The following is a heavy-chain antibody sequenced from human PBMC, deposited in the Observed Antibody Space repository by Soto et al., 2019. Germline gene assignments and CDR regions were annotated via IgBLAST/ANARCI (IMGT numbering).Heavy chain of an antibody. CDR3: ARLGNSSVYYYYGMDV. V-gene: IGHV1-3*01. J-gene: IGHJ6*02. CDR1: GYTFTSYA. D-gene: IGHD6-19*01. Sequence: ASVKVSCKASGYTFTSYAMHWVRQAPGQRLEWMGWINAGNGNTKYSQKFQGRVTITRDTSASTAYMELSSLRSEDTAVYYCARLGNSSVYYYYGMDVWGQGTTVTVSS. CDR2: INAGNGNT.